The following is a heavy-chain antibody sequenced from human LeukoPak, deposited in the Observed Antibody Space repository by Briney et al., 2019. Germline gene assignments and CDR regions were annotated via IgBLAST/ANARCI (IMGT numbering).Heavy chain of an antibody. CDR2: MNPNSGNT. CDR3: ARGGYSGYDFYFDY. CDR1: GYTFTSYY. V-gene: IGHV1-8*01. Sequence: ASVKVSCKPSGYTFTSYYINWVRQATGQGLEWMGWMNPNSGNTGYAQKFQGRVTMTRNTSISTAYMELRSLRSEDTAVYYCARGGYSGYDFYFDYWGQGTLVTVSS. D-gene: IGHD5-12*01. J-gene: IGHJ4*02.